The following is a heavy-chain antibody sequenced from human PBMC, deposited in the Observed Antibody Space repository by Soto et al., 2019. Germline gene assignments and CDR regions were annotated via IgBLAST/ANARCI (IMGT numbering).Heavy chain of an antibody. CDR3: ARGGRQWLVTCDFNY. J-gene: IGHJ4*02. CDR1: GFTFSDYA. CDR2: VSHDGRNT. V-gene: IGHV3-30*03. Sequence: VQLVESGGGVVQPGRSLRLSCAASGFTFSDYAMHWVRQAPGKGLEWVAVVSHDGRNTHYADSVKGRFTISRDSSKNTVFLEMTSLSAEDTAVYYCARGGRQWLVTCDFNYWGQGALVTVSS. D-gene: IGHD6-19*01.